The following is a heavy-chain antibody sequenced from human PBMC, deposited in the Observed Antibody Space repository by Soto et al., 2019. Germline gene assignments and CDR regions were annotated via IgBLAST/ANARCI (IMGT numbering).Heavy chain of an antibody. J-gene: IGHJ6*02. CDR2: ISPSTSHI. D-gene: IGHD2-15*01. CDR1: GFTFSSCT. CDR3: SGCSGGACHQNYGMDV. V-gene: IGHV3-21*01. Sequence: EVHLVESGGGLVKPGGSLRLSCAVSGFTFSSCTMNWVRQAPGKGLEWVSSISPSTSHIYYADSVKGRFTISRDNAQNSLFLQMNSLRAEDTDVYYCSGCSGGACHQNYGMDVWGQGTTVTVSS.